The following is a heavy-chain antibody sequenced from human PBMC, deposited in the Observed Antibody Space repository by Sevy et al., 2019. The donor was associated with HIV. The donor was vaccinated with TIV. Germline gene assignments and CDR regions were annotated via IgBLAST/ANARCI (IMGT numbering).Heavy chain of an antibody. D-gene: IGHD5-12*01. CDR2: IGGSGPTI. J-gene: IGHJ5*02. Sequence: GGSLRLSCAASGFTFSDYYMSWIRQAPGKGLQWLSYIGGSGPTIHYADSVKGRFAISRDNATNSVYLQMNSLRAEDTAVYYCARGRPGGTSIVATIRRGHNWFDPWGQGTLVTVSS. CDR1: GFTFSDYY. V-gene: IGHV3-11*01. CDR3: ARGRPGGTSIVATIRRGHNWFDP.